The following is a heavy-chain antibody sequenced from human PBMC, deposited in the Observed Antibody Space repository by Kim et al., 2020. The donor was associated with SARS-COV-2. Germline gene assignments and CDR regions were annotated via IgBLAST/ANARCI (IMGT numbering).Heavy chain of an antibody. Sequence: NPNTGNQTYAQGFTGRFVFSLDTSVSTAYLQMSSLKAEDTAVYYCARSQTWGQGTLVTVSS. CDR2: NPNTGNQ. J-gene: IGHJ5*02. CDR3: ARSQT. V-gene: IGHV7-4-1*02.